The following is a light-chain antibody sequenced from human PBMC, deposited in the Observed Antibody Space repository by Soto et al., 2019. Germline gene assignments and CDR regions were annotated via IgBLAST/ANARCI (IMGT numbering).Light chain of an antibody. CDR1: QSISSW. J-gene: IGKJ4*01. CDR2: DAS. V-gene: IGKV1-5*01. Sequence: DIQMTQSPSTLSASVGDRVTITCRASQSISSWLAWYQQKPGKAPKLLIYDASSLESGVPSRFSGSGSGTEFTLTISSLQPDDFATYYCHQSYSTPLTFGGGTKVDIK. CDR3: HQSYSTPLT.